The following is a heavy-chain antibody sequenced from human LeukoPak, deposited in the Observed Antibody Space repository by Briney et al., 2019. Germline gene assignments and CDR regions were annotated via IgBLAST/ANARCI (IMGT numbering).Heavy chain of an antibody. CDR1: GGSISSGSYY. D-gene: IGHD3-10*01. CDR2: IHASGST. V-gene: IGHV4-61*02. CDR3: ARRQPGDAFDI. J-gene: IGHJ3*02. Sequence: SETLSLTCTVSGGSISSGSYYWSWIRQPAGEGLEWIGRIHASGSTNYNPSLKSRVTILLDTSKNQISLKLSSVAAAYTAVYYCARRQPGDAFDIWGQGTMVTVSS.